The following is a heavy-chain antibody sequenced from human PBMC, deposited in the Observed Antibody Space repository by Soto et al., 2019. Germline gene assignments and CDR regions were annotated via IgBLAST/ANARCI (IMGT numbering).Heavy chain of an antibody. V-gene: IGHV3-23*01. CDR2: INDSGSST. Sequence: EVQLLESGGGLVQPGGSLTLSCAASGFIFGNYAMSWVRQALGKGLQWVATINDSGSSTYFADSVQGRFSISRDNSKNTLYLQMNSLRADDTARYYCAKEVGGYSTSGDDMDVWGKGTTVTVSS. J-gene: IGHJ6*03. D-gene: IGHD6-6*01. CDR3: AKEVGGYSTSGDDMDV. CDR1: GFIFGNYA.